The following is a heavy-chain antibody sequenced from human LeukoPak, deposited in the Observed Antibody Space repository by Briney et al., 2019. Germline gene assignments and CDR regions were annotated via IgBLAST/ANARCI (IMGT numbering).Heavy chain of an antibody. D-gene: IGHD3-10*01. J-gene: IGHJ4*02. CDR2: MNPNSGNT. Sequence: ASVKVSCKASGYTFTTYDINWVRQTTGQGLEWMGWMNPNSGNTGYAQKFQGRVTMTRNTSMSTAYMELNSLRSEDTAVYYCARANYYGSGKKDLDYWGQGTLVTVSS. CDR1: GYTFTTYD. V-gene: IGHV1-8*01. CDR3: ARANYYGSGKKDLDY.